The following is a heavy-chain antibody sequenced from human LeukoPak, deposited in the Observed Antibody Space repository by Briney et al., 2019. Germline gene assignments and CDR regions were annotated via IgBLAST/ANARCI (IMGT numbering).Heavy chain of an antibody. CDR2: IYSGGST. CDR1: GFTVSSNY. CDR3: ARGYSGSLDAFDI. J-gene: IGHJ3*02. Sequence: GGSLRLSCAASGFTVSSNYMSWVRQAPGKGLEWVSVIYSGGSTYYADSVKGRFTISRDNSKNTLYLQMNSLRAEDTAVYYCARGYSGSLDAFDIWGQGTMVTVSS. V-gene: IGHV3-53*01. D-gene: IGHD1-26*01.